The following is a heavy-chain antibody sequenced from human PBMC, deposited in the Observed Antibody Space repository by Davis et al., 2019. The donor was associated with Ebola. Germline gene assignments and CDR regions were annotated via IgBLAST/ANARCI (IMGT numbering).Heavy chain of an antibody. Sequence: GESLKISCAASGFTFSSYGMHWVRQAPGKGLEWVAVIWYDGSNKYYADSVKGRFTISRDNSKNTLYLQMISLRAEDTAVYYCARERDTRMEYYYGMDVWGKGTTVTVSS. J-gene: IGHJ6*04. CDR2: IWYDGSNK. D-gene: IGHD5-18*01. V-gene: IGHV3-33*08. CDR3: ARERDTRMEYYYGMDV. CDR1: GFTFSSYG.